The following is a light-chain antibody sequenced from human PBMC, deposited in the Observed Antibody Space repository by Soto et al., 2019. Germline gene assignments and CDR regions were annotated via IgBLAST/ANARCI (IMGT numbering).Light chain of an antibody. J-gene: IGKJ5*01. V-gene: IGKV1-12*01. Sequence: DIQMTQSPSSVSASVGDRVTITCRASQDVSSWLAWYQQKPGKTPQLLIFAASTLRSGVPSRFSGSGSGTDFTLTISSLQPEDFATYYCQQAYSFPLTFGQGTRLEIK. CDR3: QQAYSFPLT. CDR1: QDVSSW. CDR2: AAS.